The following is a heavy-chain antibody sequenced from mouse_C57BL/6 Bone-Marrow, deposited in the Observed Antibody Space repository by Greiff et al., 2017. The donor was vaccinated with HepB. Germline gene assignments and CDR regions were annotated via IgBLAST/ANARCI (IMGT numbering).Heavy chain of an antibody. Sequence: QVQLQQSGAELARPGASVKLSCKASGYTFTSYGISWVKQRTGQGLEWIGEIYPRSGNTYYNEKFKGKATLTADKSSSKAYMELRSLTSEDSAVYFCARGGYPSQDYWGQGTTLTVSS. CDR1: GYTFTSYG. D-gene: IGHD3-1*01. V-gene: IGHV1-81*01. J-gene: IGHJ2*01. CDR3: ARGGYPSQDY. CDR2: IYPRSGNT.